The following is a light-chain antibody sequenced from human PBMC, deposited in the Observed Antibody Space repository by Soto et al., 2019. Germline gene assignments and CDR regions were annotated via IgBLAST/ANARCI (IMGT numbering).Light chain of an antibody. CDR1: QSVSSSY. CDR3: LQCGSSVLFT. CDR2: GAS. V-gene: IGKV3-20*01. J-gene: IGKJ3*01. Sequence: EIVLTQSPGTLSLSPGERATLSCRASQSVSSSYLAWYQQKPGQAPRLLIYGASSRATGIPDRFSGSGSGTDFPLTISRLEPEGFAVYYCLQCGSSVLFTFGPATKVDIQ.